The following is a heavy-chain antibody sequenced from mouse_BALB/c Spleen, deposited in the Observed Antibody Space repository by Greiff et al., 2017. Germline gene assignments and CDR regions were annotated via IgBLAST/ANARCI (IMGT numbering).Heavy chain of an antibody. Sequence: GGGLVQPKGSLKLSCAASGFTFNTNAMNWVRQAPGKGLEWVARIRSKSNNYATYYADSVKDRFTISRDDSQSMLYLQMNNLKTEDTAMYYCVTFITTATRGYYAMDYWGQGTSVTVSS. V-gene: IGHV10S3*01. CDR3: VTFITTATRGYYAMDY. CDR2: IRSKSNNYAT. D-gene: IGHD1-2*01. CDR1: GFTFNTNA. J-gene: IGHJ4*01.